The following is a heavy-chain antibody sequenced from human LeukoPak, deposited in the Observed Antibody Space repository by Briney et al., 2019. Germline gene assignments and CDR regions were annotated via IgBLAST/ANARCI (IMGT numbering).Heavy chain of an antibody. Sequence: PGGSLRLSCAASGFTFSIYAMNWVRQAPGKGLEWVSAISGGGGTTYFADSVKGRFTISRDNSKNTLYLQMNSLRAEDTAVYYCAKDRGSGWYLLDYWGQGTLVTVSS. D-gene: IGHD6-19*01. CDR3: AKDRGSGWYLLDY. CDR1: GFTFSIYA. V-gene: IGHV3-23*01. CDR2: ISGGGGTT. J-gene: IGHJ4*02.